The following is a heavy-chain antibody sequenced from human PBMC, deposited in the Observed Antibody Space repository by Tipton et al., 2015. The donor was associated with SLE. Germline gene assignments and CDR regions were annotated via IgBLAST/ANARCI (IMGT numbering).Heavy chain of an antibody. Sequence: TLSLTCTVSGGSISNSNYYWGWIRQSPGKGLEWIGSLYYNGYTYYNPSLKSRLTISVDTSKNQFSLKLTSVTAADTAVYYCARDASGGWYGWLDPWGQGTLVTVSS. V-gene: IGHV4-39*07. D-gene: IGHD6-19*01. CDR1: GGSISNSNYY. J-gene: IGHJ5*02. CDR2: LYYNGYT. CDR3: ARDASGGWYGWLDP.